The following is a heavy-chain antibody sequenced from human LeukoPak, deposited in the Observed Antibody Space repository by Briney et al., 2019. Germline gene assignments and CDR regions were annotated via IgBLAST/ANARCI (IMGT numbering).Heavy chain of an antibody. V-gene: IGHV4-34*01. J-gene: IGHJ3*02. Sequence: ASETLSLTCAVYGVSFSGYYWSWIRQPPGKGLEWIGEINHSGSTNYNPSLKSRVTISVDTPKNQFSLKLSSVTAADTAVYYCAVCSGGSCYSAAFDIWGQGTMVTVSS. CDR2: INHSGST. CDR3: AVCSGGSCYSAAFDI. CDR1: GVSFSGYY. D-gene: IGHD2-15*01.